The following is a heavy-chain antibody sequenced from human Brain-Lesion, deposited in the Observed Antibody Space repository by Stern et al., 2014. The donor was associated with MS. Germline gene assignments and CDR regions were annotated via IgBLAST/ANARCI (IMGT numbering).Heavy chain of an antibody. Sequence: QVQLVQSGAEVKKPGASVKVSCKTSGYISTGYYIHWVRQAPGQGLEWMAWRNPNTGGPKYAQKLHGRVTMSRDTSISTAYVELSSLTSDDTAVYYCARDQRGITIFGVVTDYYYLGMDVWGQGTTVTVSS. D-gene: IGHD3-3*01. J-gene: IGHJ6*02. CDR1: GYISTGYY. V-gene: IGHV1-2*02. CDR2: RNPNTGGP. CDR3: ARDQRGITIFGVVTDYYYLGMDV.